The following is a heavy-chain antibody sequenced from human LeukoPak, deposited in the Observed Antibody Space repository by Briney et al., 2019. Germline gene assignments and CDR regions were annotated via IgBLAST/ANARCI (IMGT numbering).Heavy chain of an antibody. J-gene: IGHJ4*02. CDR2: INQDGTDK. D-gene: IGHD6-13*01. CDR3: ATRSSHTSSWYVYSFWDY. Sequence: GGSLRLSCAASGFTFSDYWMTWVRQAPGKGLEWVANINQDGTDKNYVDSVKGRFTISRDNAKDSLYLQMNSLRPEDTAVYYCATRSSHTSSWYVYSFWDYWGQGALVTVSS. V-gene: IGHV3-7*01. CDR1: GFTFSDYW.